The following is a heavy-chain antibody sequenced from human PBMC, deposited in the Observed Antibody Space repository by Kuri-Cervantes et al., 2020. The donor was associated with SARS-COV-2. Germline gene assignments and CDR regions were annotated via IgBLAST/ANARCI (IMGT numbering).Heavy chain of an antibody. CDR2: ISSGSSYI. Sequence: GGSLRLSCAASGFTFSSYSMNWVRQAPGKGLEWVSSISSGSSYIYYADSVKGRFTISRDNAKNSLYLQMNSLRAEDTAVYYCARPSWRAAPSHFQHWGQGTLVTVSS. V-gene: IGHV3-21*01. CDR3: ARPSWRAAPSHFQH. J-gene: IGHJ1*01. D-gene: IGHD6-6*01. CDR1: GFTFSSYS.